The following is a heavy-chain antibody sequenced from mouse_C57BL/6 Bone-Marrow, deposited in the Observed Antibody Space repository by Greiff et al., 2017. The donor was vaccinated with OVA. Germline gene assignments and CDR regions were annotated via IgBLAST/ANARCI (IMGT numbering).Heavy chain of an antibody. CDR1: GFSLTSYG. CDR3: ARNGRADSSGYFDY. D-gene: IGHD3-2*02. Sequence: QVQLQQSGPGLVQPSQSLSITCTVSGFSLTSYGVHWVRQSPGKGLEWLGVIWSGGSTDYNAAFISRLSISKDNSKSQVFFKMNSLQADDTAIYYCARNGRADSSGYFDYWGQGTTLTVSS. J-gene: IGHJ2*01. V-gene: IGHV2-2*01. CDR2: IWSGGST.